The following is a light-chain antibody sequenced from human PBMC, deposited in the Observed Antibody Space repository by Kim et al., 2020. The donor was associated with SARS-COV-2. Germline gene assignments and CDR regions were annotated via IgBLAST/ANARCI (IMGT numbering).Light chain of an antibody. V-gene: IGKV1-39*01. CDR1: QSISSY. Sequence: DIQMTQYPSSRSASVGDRVTITCRASQSISSYLNWYQQKPGKAPKLLIYAASSLQSGVPSRFSGSGSGTDFTLTISSLQPEDFATYYCQQSYSTPDTFGQGTKLEI. CDR2: AAS. CDR3: QQSYSTPDT. J-gene: IGKJ2*01.